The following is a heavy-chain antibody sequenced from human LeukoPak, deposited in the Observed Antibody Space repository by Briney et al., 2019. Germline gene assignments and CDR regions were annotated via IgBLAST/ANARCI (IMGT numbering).Heavy chain of an antibody. Sequence: PGGSLRLSCAASGFTFNNFPMSWVRQAPGKGLEWVSAINPSGGDTYFPGSVRGRFTISRDNSKNTVYLQMDSLRVEDTAVYYCARLRWEITHYWYFDLWGRGALVTVSS. J-gene: IGHJ2*01. CDR2: INPSGGDT. D-gene: IGHD4-23*01. CDR3: ARLRWEITHYWYFDL. V-gene: IGHV3-23*01. CDR1: GFTFNNFP.